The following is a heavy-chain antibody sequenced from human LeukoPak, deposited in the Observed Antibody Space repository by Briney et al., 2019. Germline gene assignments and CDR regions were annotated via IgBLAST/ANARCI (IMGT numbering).Heavy chain of an antibody. CDR1: GYSFSNYW. CDR3: AIPPGYCGNDCSFDH. V-gene: IGHV5-51*01. D-gene: IGHD2-21*02. CDR2: IYPGDYET. Sequence: GESLKISCEGSGYSFSNYWIGWVRQMPGKGLEWMGIIYPGDYETRYSPSFQGLVTISVDKSISTAYLQWSSLRASDTAMYYCAIPPGYCGNDCSFDHWGQGTLVTVSS. J-gene: IGHJ4*02.